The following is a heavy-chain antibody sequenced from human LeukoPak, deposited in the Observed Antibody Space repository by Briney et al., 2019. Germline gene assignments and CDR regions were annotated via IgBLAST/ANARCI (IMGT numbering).Heavy chain of an antibody. J-gene: IGHJ6*02. CDR3: ARVRDTVTTGMDV. CDR1: GFTFSSYS. V-gene: IGHV3-21*01. CDR2: ISSSSSYI. Sequence: AGGSLRLSCAASGFTFSSYSMNWVRQAPGKGLEWVSSISSSSSYIYYADSVKGRFTISRDNAKNSLYLQMNSLRAEDTAVYYCARVRDTVTTGMDVWGQGTTVTVSS. D-gene: IGHD4-17*01.